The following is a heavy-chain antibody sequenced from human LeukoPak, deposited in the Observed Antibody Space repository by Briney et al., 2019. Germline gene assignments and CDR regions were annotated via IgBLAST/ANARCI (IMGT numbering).Heavy chain of an antibody. CDR1: GFTFSSYG. CDR3: AKSWGVATVRSGGYFDY. D-gene: IGHD5-12*01. J-gene: IGHJ4*02. V-gene: IGHV3-30*18. Sequence: GGSLRLSCAASGFTFSSYGMHWVRQAPGKGLEWVAVISYDGSNKYYGESVKGRFTISRDNSKNTLYLQMNSLRAEDTAVYYCAKSWGVATVRSGGYFDYWGQGTLVTVSS. CDR2: ISYDGSNK.